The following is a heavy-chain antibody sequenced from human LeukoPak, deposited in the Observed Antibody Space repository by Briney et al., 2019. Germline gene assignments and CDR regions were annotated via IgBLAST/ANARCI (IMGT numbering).Heavy chain of an antibody. J-gene: IGHJ6*03. CDR3: AKDPSSSYYYYYMDV. D-gene: IGHD6-6*01. Sequence: GGSLRLSCAASGFTFSSYAMSWVRQAPGKGLEWVSAISGSGGNTYYADSVKGRFTISKDNSKNTLYLQMNSLRAEDAAVYYCAKDPSSSYYYYYMDVWGKGTTVTVSS. V-gene: IGHV3-23*01. CDR1: GFTFSSYA. CDR2: ISGSGGNT.